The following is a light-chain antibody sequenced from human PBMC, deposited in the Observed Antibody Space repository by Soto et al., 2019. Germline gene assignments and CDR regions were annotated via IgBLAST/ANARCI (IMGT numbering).Light chain of an antibody. CDR3: QQFNSSPLT. Sequence: AVQLTQSPSSLSASVGDRVTITCRASQGVSRDLAWYQQKPGQPPKLLIYDASNLESGVPSSFSGSGSGTDFTLTITSLQPEDFSTYYCQQFNSSPLTFGQGTRVEIK. CDR2: DAS. J-gene: IGKJ5*01. CDR1: QGVSRD. V-gene: IGKV1-13*02.